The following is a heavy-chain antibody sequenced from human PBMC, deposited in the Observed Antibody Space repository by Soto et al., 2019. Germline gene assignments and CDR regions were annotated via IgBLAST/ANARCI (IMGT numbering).Heavy chain of an antibody. J-gene: IGHJ4*02. Sequence: QVQLQESGPGLVKPSGTLSLTCAVSSGSISSSNLWSWVRQPPGKGLEWIEEIYHRGSTNYNPSLKTRVTISVDKSKNQFSLKLSSVTAADTAVYYCARDPYGDYVFDYWGQGTLVTVSS. D-gene: IGHD4-17*01. CDR2: IYHRGST. CDR1: SGSISSSNL. CDR3: ARDPYGDYVFDY. V-gene: IGHV4-4*02.